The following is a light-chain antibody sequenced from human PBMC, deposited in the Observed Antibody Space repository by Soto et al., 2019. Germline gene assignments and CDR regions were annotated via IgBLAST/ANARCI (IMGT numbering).Light chain of an antibody. CDR2: GAS. CDR1: QSVTSNY. V-gene: IGKV3-20*01. Sequence: EIVLTQSPGTLSLSPGERATLSCRASQSVTSNYLVWYQQKPGQAPRLLIFGASSRATGIPDRFSGSGSGTHFTLTISRLEPEDFAVYYRHQFDNSPWTFGQGTKVEIK. CDR3: HQFDNSPWT. J-gene: IGKJ1*01.